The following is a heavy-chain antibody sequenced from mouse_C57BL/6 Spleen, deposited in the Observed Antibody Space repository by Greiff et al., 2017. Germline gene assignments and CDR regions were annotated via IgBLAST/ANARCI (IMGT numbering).Heavy chain of an antibody. CDR2: IHPSDSDT. J-gene: IGHJ4*01. CDR1: GYTFTSYW. CDR3: AAGNYEGYYAMDY. V-gene: IGHV1-74*01. D-gene: IGHD2-1*01. Sequence: QVQLQQPGAELVKPGASVKVSCKASGYTFTSYWMHWVKQRPGQGLEWIGRIHPSDSDTNYNQQFKGKATLTVDKSSSTAYMQLSSLISEDSAVYYCAAGNYEGYYAMDYWGQGTSVTVSS.